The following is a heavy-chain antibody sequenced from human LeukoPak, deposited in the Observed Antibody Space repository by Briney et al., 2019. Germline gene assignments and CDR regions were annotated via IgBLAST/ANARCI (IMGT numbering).Heavy chain of an antibody. D-gene: IGHD5-18*01. CDR3: ARGRDTAMVIDY. Sequence: SVKVSCKASGGTFSSYAISWVRQAPGQGLEWMGGIIPIFGTANYAQKFQGRVTITADESTSTAYMELSSLRSEDTAVYYCARGRDTAMVIDYWGQGTLVAVSS. CDR1: GGTFSSYA. V-gene: IGHV1-69*13. CDR2: IIPIFGTA. J-gene: IGHJ4*02.